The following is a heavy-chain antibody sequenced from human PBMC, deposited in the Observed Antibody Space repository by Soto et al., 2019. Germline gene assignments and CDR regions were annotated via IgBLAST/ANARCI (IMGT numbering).Heavy chain of an antibody. V-gene: IGHV3-21*01. CDR2: ISNTGTYI. D-gene: IGHD3-22*01. J-gene: IGHJ4*02. Sequence: EVQLVESGGGLVKPGGSLRLSCAASGFSFKNFAMSWVRQAPGRGLEWVSSISNTGTYIYYADSVKGRFTISRDNAKNSVDLQMNNLRDEDTAVYFCARDPVGSGYYDYWGQGTLVPVSS. CDR1: GFSFKNFA. CDR3: ARDPVGSGYYDY.